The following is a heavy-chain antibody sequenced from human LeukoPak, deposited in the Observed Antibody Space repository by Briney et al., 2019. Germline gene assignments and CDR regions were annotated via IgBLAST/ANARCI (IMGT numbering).Heavy chain of an antibody. Sequence: GGSLRLSCAASGFTFSSYSMNWVRQAPGKGLEWVSYISTGSSTIYYADPVRGRFTISRDNAKNSLYLQMNSLRAEDTAVYYCASDTRGFGYWGQGTLVTVSS. V-gene: IGHV3-48*01. J-gene: IGHJ4*02. CDR3: ASDTRGFGY. CDR2: ISTGSSTI. D-gene: IGHD1-1*01. CDR1: GFTFSSYS.